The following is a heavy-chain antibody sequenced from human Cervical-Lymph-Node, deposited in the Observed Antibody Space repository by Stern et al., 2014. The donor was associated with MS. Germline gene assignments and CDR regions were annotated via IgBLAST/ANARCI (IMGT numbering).Heavy chain of an antibody. CDR2: IVPLFGKP. CDR1: GGTFSNYA. J-gene: IGHJ6*02. Sequence: QLVQSGAEVKKPGSSVKVSCKASGGTFSNYATSWVRQAPGQGLEWMGRIVPLFGKPNYAQKFQGRVTITADESTSTAYMDLSSLRSEDTAVYYCASPLTATSVPFGYYGMDVWGQGTTVTVS. V-gene: IGHV1-69*01. CDR3: ASPLTATSVPFGYYGMDV. D-gene: IGHD4-17*01.